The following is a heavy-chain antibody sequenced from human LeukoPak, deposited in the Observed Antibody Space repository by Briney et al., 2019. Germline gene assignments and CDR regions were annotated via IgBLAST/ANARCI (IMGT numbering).Heavy chain of an antibody. J-gene: IGHJ4*02. CDR1: GGSISRGVYY. D-gene: IGHD6-6*01. Sequence: SETLSLTCTVSGGSISRGVYYWSWIRQPAGKGLEWIGRVYPSGTTSYDPSLKSRVTISVDTSKNQFSLKLSSVTAADTAIYYCARLYSSASIGVRYFDYWGQGTLVTVSS. CDR2: VYPSGTT. V-gene: IGHV4-61*02. CDR3: ARLYSSASIGVRYFDY.